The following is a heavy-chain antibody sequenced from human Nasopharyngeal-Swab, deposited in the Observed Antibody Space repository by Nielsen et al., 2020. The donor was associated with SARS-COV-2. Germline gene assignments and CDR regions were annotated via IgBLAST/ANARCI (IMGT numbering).Heavy chain of an antibody. CDR2: IDQSGLEE. CDR3: ARASDPPVQLFLPQDY. CDR1: GFTFHSYW. Sequence: GESLKISCVASGFTFHSYWMNGVRKAPGKGREWVANIDQSGLEEYYVDSVKGRFTISRDNAKNSLFLQMNSLRADGTAVYYCARASDPPVQLFLPQDYWGQGTLVTVSS. V-gene: IGHV3-7*01. J-gene: IGHJ4*02. D-gene: IGHD5-24*01.